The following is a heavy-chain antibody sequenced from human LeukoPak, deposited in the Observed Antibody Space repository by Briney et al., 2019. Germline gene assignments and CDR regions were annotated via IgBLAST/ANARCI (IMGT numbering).Heavy chain of an antibody. D-gene: IGHD2/OR15-2a*01. CDR1: GFTFSSYW. J-gene: IGHJ4*02. Sequence: GGSLRLSCAASGFTFSSYWMTWVRQAPGKGLEWVANIKDDGRDKYYVDSVRGRLTIFKDNAKNSVYLQMNSLRVEDTAVYYCARDAGIGFDFWGQGTLVTVSS. CDR2: IKDDGRDK. V-gene: IGHV3-7*01. CDR3: ARDAGIGFDF.